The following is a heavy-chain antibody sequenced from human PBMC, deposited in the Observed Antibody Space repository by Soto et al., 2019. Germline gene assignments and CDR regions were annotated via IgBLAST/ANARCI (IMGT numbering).Heavy chain of an antibody. CDR3: ARGEDAFFYYGLDV. J-gene: IGHJ6*02. Sequence: SETRSRTCTVSGGSITSSYWSWIRRPPGKGLGWIAYIYDTGISGYTPSTSYNPSLKSRVTMSVDTSKSQFSLKLTSVTAADTAVYYCARGEDAFFYYGLDVWGQGITVTVSS. CDR2: IYDTGISGYTPST. CDR1: GGSITSSY. V-gene: IGHV4-59*01.